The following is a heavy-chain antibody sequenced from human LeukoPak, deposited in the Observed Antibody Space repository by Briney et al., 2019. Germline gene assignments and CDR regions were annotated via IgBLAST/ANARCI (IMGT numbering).Heavy chain of an antibody. D-gene: IGHD4-17*01. CDR2: IYSGGTT. Sequence: SETLSLTCTVSGGSISGDTYYWGWVRQPPGKGLEWIGTIYSGGTTYCNPSLKSRVIMSVGASKNQISLRLTSASATDTAMYYCAKPTGSKGWFGTWGQGTLVTVSS. CDR1: GGSISGDTYY. J-gene: IGHJ5*02. CDR3: AKPTGSKGWFGT. V-gene: IGHV4-39*01.